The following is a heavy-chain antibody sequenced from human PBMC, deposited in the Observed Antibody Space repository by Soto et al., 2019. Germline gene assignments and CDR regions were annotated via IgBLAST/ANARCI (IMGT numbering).Heavy chain of an antibody. V-gene: IGHV3-23*01. CDR1: GFTFSSYA. CDR3: AKGGGYSYGYGGYFDY. J-gene: IGHJ4*02. CDR2: ISGSGGST. Sequence: GGSLRLSCAASGFTFSSYAMSWVRQAPGKGLEWVSAISGSGGSTYYADSVKGRFTISRDNSKNTLYLQMNSLRAEDTAVYYCAKGGGYSYGYGGYFDYWGQGTLVTVS. D-gene: IGHD5-18*01.